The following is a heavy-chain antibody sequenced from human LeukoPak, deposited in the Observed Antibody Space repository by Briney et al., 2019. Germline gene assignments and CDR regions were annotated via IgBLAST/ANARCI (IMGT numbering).Heavy chain of an antibody. CDR3: EGSSYPFDY. J-gene: IGHJ4*02. V-gene: IGHV3-23*01. Sequence: GGSLRLSCAASGFTFSSYAMRWVRQAPGKGLEWVSGISGSGGSTYYADSVKGRFTISRDCAKNTLYLQMNSLRAEDTAVYYCEGSSYPFDYWGQGTLVTVSS. CDR2: ISGSGGST. D-gene: IGHD6-6*01. CDR1: GFTFSSYA.